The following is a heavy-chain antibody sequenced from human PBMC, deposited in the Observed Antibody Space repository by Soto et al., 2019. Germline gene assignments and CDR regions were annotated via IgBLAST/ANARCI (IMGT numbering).Heavy chain of an antibody. V-gene: IGHV3-48*03. CDR2: ISSSGDTI. J-gene: IGHJ2*01. D-gene: IGHD6-13*01. CDR3: ARGLGSSWLFWYFDL. Sequence: EEQLVESGGGLIRPGGSLRLSCAASGITFSNCEMNWVRQAPGKGLEWVSYISSSGDTIYYADSVKGRFTISRDNAKNSVFLQMNSLAAADTAVYYCARGLGSSWLFWYFDLWGRGTHVTVSS. CDR1: GITFSNCE.